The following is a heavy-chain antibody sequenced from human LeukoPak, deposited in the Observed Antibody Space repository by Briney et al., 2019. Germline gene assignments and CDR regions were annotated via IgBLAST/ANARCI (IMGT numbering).Heavy chain of an antibody. CDR3: ARGPEVVVPAAIPLYYFDY. D-gene: IGHD2-2*01. CDR1: GGSISSYY. CDR2: IYYSGST. V-gene: IGHV4-59*01. J-gene: IGHJ4*02. Sequence: SETLSLTCTVSGGSISSYYWSWIRQPPGKGLEWIGYIYYSGSTNYNPSLKSRVTISVDTSKNQFSLKLSSVTAADTAVYYCARGPEVVVPAAIPLYYFDYWGQGTLVTVSS.